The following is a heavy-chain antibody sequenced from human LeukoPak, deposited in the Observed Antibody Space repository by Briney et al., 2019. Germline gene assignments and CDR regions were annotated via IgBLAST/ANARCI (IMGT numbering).Heavy chain of an antibody. CDR2: IYYSGST. V-gene: IGHV4-59*11. CDR1: GGSISSHY. Sequence: SETLSLTCAVSGGSISSHYWSWIRQPPGKGLEWIGYIYYSGSTNYNPSLKSRVTISVDTSKNQFSLKLSSVTAADTAVYYCARAGLLWYFDLWGRGTLVTVSS. CDR3: ARAGLLWYFDL. J-gene: IGHJ2*01.